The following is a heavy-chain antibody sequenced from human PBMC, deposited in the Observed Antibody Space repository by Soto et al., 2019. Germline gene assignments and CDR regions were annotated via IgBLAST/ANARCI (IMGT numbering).Heavy chain of an antibody. J-gene: IGHJ4*02. CDR1: GITFGDYG. D-gene: IGHD2-15*01. Sequence: GGSLRLSCIASGITFGDYGVSWFRQAPGKGLEWVVLIRSKTYGGTAEYAASVKGRFTISRDDSVNIAYLQMNSLKTEDTAVYYCTRGHFTSSVVAPIWGQGTLVTVSS. CDR2: IRSKTYGGTA. CDR3: TRGHFTSSVVAPI. V-gene: IGHV3-49*03.